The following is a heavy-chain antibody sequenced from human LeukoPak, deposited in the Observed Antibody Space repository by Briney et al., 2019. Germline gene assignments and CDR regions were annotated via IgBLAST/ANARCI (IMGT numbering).Heavy chain of an antibody. J-gene: IGHJ4*02. CDR2: ISSSSSTI. Sequence: PGGSLRLSCAASGFTFSSYSMNWVRQAPGKGLEWVSYISSSSSTIYYADSVKGRFTISRDNAKNSLYLQMNSLRAEDTAVYYCAKGDQPLLYGGAFDYWGRGTLVTVSS. V-gene: IGHV3-48*01. D-gene: IGHD2-2*01. CDR1: GFTFSSYS. CDR3: AKGDQPLLYGGAFDY.